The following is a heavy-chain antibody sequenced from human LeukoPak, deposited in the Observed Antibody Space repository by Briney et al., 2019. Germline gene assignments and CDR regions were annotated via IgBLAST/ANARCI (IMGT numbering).Heavy chain of an antibody. J-gene: IGHJ4*02. CDR2: IIPILGIA. V-gene: IGHV1-69*04. CDR3: ARAGGDTAMVKHFDY. Sequence: ASVKVSCKASGGTFGSYAISWVRQAPGQGLEWMGRIIPILGIANYAQKFQGRVTITADKSTSTAYMELSSLRSEDTAVYYCARAGGDTAMVKHFDYWGQGTLVTVSS. D-gene: IGHD5-18*01. CDR1: GGTFGSYA.